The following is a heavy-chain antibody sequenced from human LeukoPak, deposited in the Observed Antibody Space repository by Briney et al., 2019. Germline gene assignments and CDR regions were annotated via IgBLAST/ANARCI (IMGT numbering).Heavy chain of an antibody. V-gene: IGHV4-30-4*01. J-gene: IGHJ5*02. CDR3: ASSSRFGEFSP. Sequence: PSQTLSLTCTVSGGSISSGDYYWSWIRQPPGEGLEWIGYIYYSGSTYYNPSLKSRVTISVDTSKNQFSLKLSSVTAADTAVYYCASSSRFGEFSPWGQGTLVTVSS. CDR2: IYYSGST. CDR1: GGSISSGDYY. D-gene: IGHD3-10*01.